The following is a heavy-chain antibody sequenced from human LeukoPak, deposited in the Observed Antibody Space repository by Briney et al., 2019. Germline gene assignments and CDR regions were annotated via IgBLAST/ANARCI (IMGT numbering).Heavy chain of an antibody. D-gene: IGHD6-19*01. V-gene: IGHV3-48*01. CDR3: AKDLSVAGIFDY. CDR2: ISSSSSSI. CDR1: GLTFSTYS. Sequence: GGSLRLSCAASGLTFSTYSMNWVRQAPGKGLEWVSYISSSSSSIYYADSVKGRFTISRDNSKNTLYLQMNSLRAEDTAVYYCAKDLSVAGIFDYWGQGTLVTVSS. J-gene: IGHJ4*02.